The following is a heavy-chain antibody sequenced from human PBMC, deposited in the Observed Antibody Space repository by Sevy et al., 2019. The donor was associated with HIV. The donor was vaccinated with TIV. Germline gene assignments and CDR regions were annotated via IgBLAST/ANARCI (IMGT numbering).Heavy chain of an antibody. J-gene: IGHJ4*02. CDR3: ARGKGNYGAKYYFDY. D-gene: IGHD4-17*01. Sequence: SETLSLTCAVYGGSFSGYYWSWIRQPPGKGLEWIGEINHSGSTNYNPSLKSRVTISVDTSKYQFSLKLSTVTAADTAVYYCARGKGNYGAKYYFDYWGQGTLVTVSS. CDR2: INHSGST. CDR1: GGSFSGYY. V-gene: IGHV4-34*01.